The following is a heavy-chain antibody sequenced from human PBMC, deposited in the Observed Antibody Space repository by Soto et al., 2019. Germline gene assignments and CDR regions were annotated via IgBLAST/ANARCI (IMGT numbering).Heavy chain of an antibody. V-gene: IGHV1-69*13. Sequence: ASVKVSCKASGGTFSSYAISWVRQAPGQGLEWMGGIIPIFGTANYAQKFQGRVTITADESTSTAYMELSSLRSEDTAVYYCARELAAAAGPYYYYYGMDVWGQGTTVTVSS. CDR3: ARELAAAAGPYYYYYGMDV. CDR1: GGTFSSYA. CDR2: IIPIFGTA. D-gene: IGHD6-13*01. J-gene: IGHJ6*02.